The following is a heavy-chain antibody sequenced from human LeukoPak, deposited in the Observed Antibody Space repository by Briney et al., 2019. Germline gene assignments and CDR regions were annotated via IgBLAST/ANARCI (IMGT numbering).Heavy chain of an antibody. Sequence: ASVKVSCKASGYTFTGYYMHWVRQAPGQGLEWMGWINPNSGGTNYAQKFQGRVTMTRDTSISTAYMELSRLRSGDTAVYYCARDLVTAMPGLGYWGQGTLVTVSS. D-gene: IGHD5-18*01. CDR3: ARDLVTAMPGLGY. CDR2: INPNSGGT. V-gene: IGHV1-2*02. J-gene: IGHJ4*02. CDR1: GYTFTGYY.